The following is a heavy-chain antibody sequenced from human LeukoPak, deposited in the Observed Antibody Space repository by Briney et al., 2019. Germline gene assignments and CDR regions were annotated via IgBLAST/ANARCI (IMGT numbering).Heavy chain of an antibody. CDR1: GFTFSSYG. D-gene: IGHD3-16*01. V-gene: IGHV3-33*01. CDR3: ARIRYDDPEGYYYYGMDV. J-gene: IGHJ6*02. Sequence: GGSLRLSCAASGFTFSSYGMHWVRQAPGKGLEWVAVIWYDGSNKYYADSVKGRFTIFRDNSKNTLYLQMNSLRAEDTAVYYCARIRYDDPEGYYYYGMDVWGQGTTVTVSS. CDR2: IWYDGSNK.